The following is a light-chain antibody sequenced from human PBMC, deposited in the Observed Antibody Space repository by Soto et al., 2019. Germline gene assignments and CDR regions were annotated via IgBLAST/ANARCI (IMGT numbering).Light chain of an antibody. CDR2: EVS. CDR3: SSYISSSSSVV. V-gene: IGLV2-18*02. J-gene: IGLJ2*01. Sequence: QSALTQPPSVSGSPGQSVTISCTGSSSDVGSNNRVSWYQQPPGTAPKFIIYEVSNRPSGVPDRFSGSKSSNTASLTISGLQAEDEADYYCSSYISSSSSVVFGGGTKLTVL. CDR1: SSDVGSNNR.